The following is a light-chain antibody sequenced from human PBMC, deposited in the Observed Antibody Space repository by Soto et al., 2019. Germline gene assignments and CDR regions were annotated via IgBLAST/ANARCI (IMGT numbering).Light chain of an antibody. CDR2: GVT. Sequence: QSVLTQPASVSGSPGRSITIFCTGTNSDVGGYNYVSWYHQHPGKAPKLIIYGVTNRPSGVSDRFSGSKSGYTASLTISGLRAEDEADYYCSSYTNNGAPVFVTGTKVNVL. CDR3: SSYTNNGAPV. CDR1: NSDVGGYNY. V-gene: IGLV2-14*01. J-gene: IGLJ1*01.